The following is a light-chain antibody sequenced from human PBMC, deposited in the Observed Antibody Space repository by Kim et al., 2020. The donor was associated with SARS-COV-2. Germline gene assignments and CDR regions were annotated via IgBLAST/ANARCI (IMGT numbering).Light chain of an antibody. V-gene: IGKV1-5*03. Sequence: DIQMTQSPSTLSASVGDRVTITCRASQSISTWLAWYQQRQGIAPKVLIYRTSDLGGGVPSRFSGSVSGTQFTLTISSLQPDDFATYYCQQYNTYPWTFGQGTKMDIK. J-gene: IGKJ1*01. CDR3: QQYNTYPWT. CDR1: QSISTW. CDR2: RTS.